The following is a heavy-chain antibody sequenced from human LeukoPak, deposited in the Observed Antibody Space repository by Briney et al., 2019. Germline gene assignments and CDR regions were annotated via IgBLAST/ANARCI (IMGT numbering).Heavy chain of an antibody. J-gene: IGHJ6*03. Sequence: SETLSLTCTVSGGSISSSSYYWGRIRQPPGKGLEWIGSIYYSGSTYYNPSLKSRVTISVDTSKNQFSLKLSSVAAADTAVYYCARDLKGSYRIYYYYYYMDVWGKGTTVTVSS. D-gene: IGHD1-26*01. V-gene: IGHV4-39*07. CDR2: IYYSGST. CDR1: GGSISSSSYY. CDR3: ARDLKGSYRIYYYYYYMDV.